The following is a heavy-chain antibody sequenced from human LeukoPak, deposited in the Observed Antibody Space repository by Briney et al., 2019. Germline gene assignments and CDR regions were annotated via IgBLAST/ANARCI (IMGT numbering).Heavy chain of an antibody. CDR2: ISSSSSYI. D-gene: IGHD2-2*01. V-gene: IGHV3-21*01. J-gene: IGHJ6*03. CDR3: ARDELGRPAATWGYYYYYYMDV. CDR1: GFTFSSYS. Sequence: GGSLRLSCAASGFTFSSYSMNWVRQAPGKGLEGVSSISSSSSYIYYADSVKGRFTISRDNAKNSLYLQMNSLRAEDTAVYYCARDELGRPAATWGYYYYYYMDVWGKGTTVTVSS.